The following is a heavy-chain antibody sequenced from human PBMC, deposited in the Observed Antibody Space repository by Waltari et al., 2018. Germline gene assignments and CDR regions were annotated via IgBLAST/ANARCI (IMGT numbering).Heavy chain of an antibody. D-gene: IGHD6-19*01. Sequence: QLQLQESGSGLVKPSQTLSLTCAVSGGSISSGGYSCSWIRQPPGKGLEWIGYIYHSGSTYYNPSRKSRVTISVDRSKNQFSLKLSSVTAADTAVYYCAGSIAVAAPNWFDPWGQGTLVTVSS. J-gene: IGHJ5*02. CDR1: GGSISSGGYS. V-gene: IGHV4-30-2*01. CDR2: IYHSGST. CDR3: AGSIAVAAPNWFDP.